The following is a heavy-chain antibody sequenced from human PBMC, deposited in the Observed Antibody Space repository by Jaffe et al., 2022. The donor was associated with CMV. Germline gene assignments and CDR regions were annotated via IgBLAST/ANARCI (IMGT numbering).Heavy chain of an antibody. D-gene: IGHD2-15*01. CDR2: IYYTGNT. CDR1: GGSISSTSYH. J-gene: IGHJ6*03. Sequence: QLQLQESGPGLVKPSETLSLTCTVSGGSISSTSYHWGWIRQPPGKGLEWIGSIYYTGNTYYNPSLKSRITISVDTSKNQFSLKLRSVTAADTAVFYCARHGWNYDYYMDVWGKGTTVTVSS. V-gene: IGHV4-39*01. CDR3: ARHGWNYDYYMDV.